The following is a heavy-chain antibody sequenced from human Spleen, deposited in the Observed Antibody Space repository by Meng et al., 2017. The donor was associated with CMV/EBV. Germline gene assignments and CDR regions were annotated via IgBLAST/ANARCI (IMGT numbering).Heavy chain of an antibody. J-gene: IGHJ6*02. CDR3: ARETHDLRRGSGMDV. D-gene: IGHD3-3*01. CDR2: VYYSGST. CDR1: GGSLSDYY. V-gene: IGHV4-59*01. Sequence: GSLRLSCTVSGGSLSDYYWHWIRQAPGRGLDWIGYVYYSGSTNYNPSLKSRLSLPVDASKKQVSLSLSSVTAADTAVYYCARETHDLRRGSGMDVWGQGTTVTVSS.